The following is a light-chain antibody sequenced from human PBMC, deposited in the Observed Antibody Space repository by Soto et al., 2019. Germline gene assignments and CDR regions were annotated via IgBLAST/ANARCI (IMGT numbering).Light chain of an antibody. Sequence: QSVLTQPPSVSGDPGQRVTISCTGSSSNIGAHYDVHWYQQLPGTAPKLLIYGNSNRPSGVPDRFSGSKSGTSASLAITGLQAEDEADYYCQSYDNSLSVYVFGTGTKVTVL. CDR3: QSYDNSLSVYV. CDR1: SSNIGAHYD. CDR2: GNS. J-gene: IGLJ1*01. V-gene: IGLV1-40*01.